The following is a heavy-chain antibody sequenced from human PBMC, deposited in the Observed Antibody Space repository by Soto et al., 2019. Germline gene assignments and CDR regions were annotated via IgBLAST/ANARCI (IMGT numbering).Heavy chain of an antibody. J-gene: IGHJ6*02. Sequence: QVQLVQSGAEVKKPGSSVKVSCKASGGTFSSYCISWVRQAPGQGLEWMGGIIPISGTANYAQKFQGRVTITADESTSTAHMELSSLRSEDTAVYYCARSQGSSTSLEIYYYYYYGMDVWGQGTTVTVSS. CDR2: IIPISGTA. V-gene: IGHV1-69*01. D-gene: IGHD2-2*01. CDR3: ARSQGSSTSLEIYYYYYYGMDV. CDR1: GGTFSSYC.